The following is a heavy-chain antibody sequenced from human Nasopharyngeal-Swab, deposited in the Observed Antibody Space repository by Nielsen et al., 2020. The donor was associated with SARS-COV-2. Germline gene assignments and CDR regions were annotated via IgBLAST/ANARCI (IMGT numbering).Heavy chain of an antibody. CDR1: GYSFTSYW. Sequence: KVSCKASGYSFTSYWIVWLRQLPGKGPESMGIIYPGDSDTRYSPTFQGQVTISADKSISTAYLQWRSLTAPDSAMYFCARDSEYSSSLGYWGQGTLVTVSS. D-gene: IGHD6-13*01. V-gene: IGHV5-51*01. J-gene: IGHJ4*02. CDR3: ARDSEYSSSLGY. CDR2: IYPGDSDT.